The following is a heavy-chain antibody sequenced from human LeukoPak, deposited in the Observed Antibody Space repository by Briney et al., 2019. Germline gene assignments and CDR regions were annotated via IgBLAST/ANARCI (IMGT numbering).Heavy chain of an antibody. V-gene: IGHV1-18*01. D-gene: IGHD5-18*01. CDR1: GYTFTSYG. CDR3: ARGPQYSYGHHFDY. J-gene: IGHJ4*02. Sequence: ASVKVSCKASGYTFTSYGITWVRQAPGQGLEWMGWISAYNGDTNYAQKLQGRVTMTTDTSTSTAYMELRSLRSDDTAVYYCARGPQYSYGHHFDYWGQGTLVTVSS. CDR2: ISAYNGDT.